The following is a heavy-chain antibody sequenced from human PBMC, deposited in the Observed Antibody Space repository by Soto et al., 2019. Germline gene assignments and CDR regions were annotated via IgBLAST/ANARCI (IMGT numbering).Heavy chain of an antibody. D-gene: IGHD3-3*01. CDR1: GGSISSYY. Sequence: SETLSLTCTVSGGSISSYYWSWIRQPPGKGLEWIGYIYYSGSTNYNPSLKSRVTISVDTSKNQFTLKLSSVTAADTAVYYCVRGRVSSGFQNLDYWGQGTLVTVSS. V-gene: IGHV4-59*08. CDR3: VRGRVSSGFQNLDY. CDR2: IYYSGST. J-gene: IGHJ4*02.